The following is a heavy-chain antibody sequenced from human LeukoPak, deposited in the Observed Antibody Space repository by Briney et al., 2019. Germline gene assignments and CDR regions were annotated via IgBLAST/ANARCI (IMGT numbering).Heavy chain of an antibody. CDR2: ISASASST. D-gene: IGHD6-19*01. CDR1: GFTFSSYA. Sequence: PGGSLRLSCAVSGFTFSSYAMSWVRQAPGKGLEWVSAISASASSTYYGDSVKGRFTISRDNSKNTLYLQMNSLRAEDTAVYYCAIDLGVAGTGGFDYWGQGTQVTGSS. J-gene: IGHJ4*02. CDR3: AIDLGVAGTGGFDY. V-gene: IGHV3-23*01.